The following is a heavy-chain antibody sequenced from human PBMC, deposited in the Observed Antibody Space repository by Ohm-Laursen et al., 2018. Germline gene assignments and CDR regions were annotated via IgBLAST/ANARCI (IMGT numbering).Heavy chain of an antibody. CDR3: ARDLGALGGNYYFYY. CDR2: ITPMFGTG. CDR1: GGTFSTYT. Sequence: SVKVSCKASGGTFSTYTINWVRQAPGQGLEWMGGITPMFGTGNYAQKFQGRVTITADESTSTAYMELSSLRSEDTAVYYCARDLGALGGNYYFYYWGQGTLVTVSS. V-gene: IGHV1-69*13. D-gene: IGHD1-26*01. J-gene: IGHJ4*02.